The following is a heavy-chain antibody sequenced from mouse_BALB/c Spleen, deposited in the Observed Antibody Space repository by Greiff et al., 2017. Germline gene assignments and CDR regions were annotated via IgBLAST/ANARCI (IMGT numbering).Heavy chain of an antibody. CDR1: GFTFSSYG. Sequence: DVKLVESGGDLVKPGGSLKLSCAASGFTFSSYGMSWVRQTPDKRLEWVATISSGGSYTYYPDSVKGRFTISRDNAKNTLYLQMSSLKSEDTAMYYCARLGGNYWYFDVWGAGTTVTVSS. D-gene: IGHD2-1*01. CDR3: ARLGGNYWYFDV. V-gene: IGHV5-6*02. J-gene: IGHJ1*01. CDR2: ISSGGSYT.